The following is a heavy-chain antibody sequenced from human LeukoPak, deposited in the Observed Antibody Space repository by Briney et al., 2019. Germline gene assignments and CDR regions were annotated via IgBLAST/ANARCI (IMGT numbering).Heavy chain of an antibody. CDR3: TRDLMDYDVSTGLHHYYMDV. V-gene: IGHV3-74*01. J-gene: IGHJ6*02. CDR2: INGDGRNI. Sequence: PGGSLRLSFAASGFTFSSYWMHWVRQDPRKGLVWVSRINGDGRNINYADSVRGRFTISRDNAKNTLYLQMNTLRVEDTAVYYCTRDLMDYDVSTGLHHYYMDVWGQGTTVTVSS. CDR1: GFTFSSYW. D-gene: IGHD3-9*01.